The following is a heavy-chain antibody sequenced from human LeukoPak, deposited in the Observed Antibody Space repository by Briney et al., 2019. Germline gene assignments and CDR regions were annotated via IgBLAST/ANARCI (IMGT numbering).Heavy chain of an antibody. CDR2: IYHSGST. CDR1: GGSISSGGYS. CDR3: ASLNSYGAIDY. V-gene: IGHV4-30-2*01. D-gene: IGHD4-23*01. Sequence: PSQTLSLTCAVSGGSISSGGYSWSWIRQPPGKGLEWIGYIYHSGSTYYNPSLKSRVTISVDRSKNQFSLKLSSVTAADTAVYYCASLNSYGAIDYWGQGTLVTVSS. J-gene: IGHJ4*02.